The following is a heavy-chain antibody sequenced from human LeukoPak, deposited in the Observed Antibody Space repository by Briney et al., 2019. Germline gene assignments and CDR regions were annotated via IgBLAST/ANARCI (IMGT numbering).Heavy chain of an antibody. CDR3: ARELFGSGSCPDY. CDR2: VWHDGRNK. CDR1: GFTLRSYA. V-gene: IGHV3-33*01. D-gene: IGHD3-10*01. J-gene: IGHJ4*02. Sequence: GGPLRLSCTAPGFTLRSYAIHWIRQAPGKGLEWVAHVWHDGRNKYYTDSVKGRFPISRHNYENTVYLQMNSLRAEDTAVYYCARELFGSGSCPDYWGQGTLGTVSS.